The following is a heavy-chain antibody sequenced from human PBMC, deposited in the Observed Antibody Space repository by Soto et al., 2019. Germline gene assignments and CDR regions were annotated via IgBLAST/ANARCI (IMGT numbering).Heavy chain of an antibody. CDR2: IYYSGST. V-gene: IGHV4-39*01. J-gene: IGHJ4*02. D-gene: IGHD2-2*02. CDR3: ATIPATTMLTDY. Sequence: QLQLQESGPGLVKPSETLSLTSTVSGGSITSSYYWGWIRQPPGKGLEWIGSIYYSGSTYYNPSLKSRVTISVDTSKNQFSLKLSSVTAADTAVYYCATIPATTMLTDYWGQGTLVTVSS. CDR1: GGSITSSYY.